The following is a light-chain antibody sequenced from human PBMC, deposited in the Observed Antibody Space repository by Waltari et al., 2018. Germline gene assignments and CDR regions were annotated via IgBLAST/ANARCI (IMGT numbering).Light chain of an antibody. V-gene: IGKV1-5*03. CDR2: KAS. Sequence: DIQMTQSPSTLSASVGERVTITCRASQSLSNWLAWYQQKPGKAPKVPIYKASTLESGVPSRFSGSGSGTEFTLTISSLQPDDFATYYCQQYRNLWTFGQGTKVEIK. CDR1: QSLSNW. CDR3: QQYRNLWT. J-gene: IGKJ1*01.